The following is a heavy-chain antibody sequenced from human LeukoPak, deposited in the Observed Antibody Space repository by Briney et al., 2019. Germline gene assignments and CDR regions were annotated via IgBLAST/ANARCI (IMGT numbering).Heavy chain of an antibody. J-gene: IGHJ4*02. D-gene: IGHD6-13*01. V-gene: IGHV4-61*03. Sequence: PSETLSLTCTVSGGSISSSSYYWSWIRQPPGKGLEWIGYIYYSGSTNYNPTHYNPSLKSRVTISVDTSKNHFSLKLSSVTAADTAVYYCASGPYPAAGTDHQFDYWGPGTLVTVSS. CDR1: GGSISSSSYY. CDR3: ASGPYPAAGTDHQFDY. CDR2: IYYSGST.